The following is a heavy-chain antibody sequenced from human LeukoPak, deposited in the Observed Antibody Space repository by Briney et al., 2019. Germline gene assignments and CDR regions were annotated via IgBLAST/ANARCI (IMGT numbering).Heavy chain of an antibody. CDR3: AKEYSSSWYGAYFDY. J-gene: IGHJ4*02. Sequence: HPGGSLRLSCAASGFTFDDYAMHWVRQAPGKGLEWVSGISWNSGSIGYADSVKGRFTISRDNAKNSPYLQMNSLGAEDTALYYCAKEYSSSWYGAYFDYWGQGTLVTASS. CDR1: GFTFDDYA. V-gene: IGHV3-9*01. CDR2: ISWNSGSI. D-gene: IGHD6-13*01.